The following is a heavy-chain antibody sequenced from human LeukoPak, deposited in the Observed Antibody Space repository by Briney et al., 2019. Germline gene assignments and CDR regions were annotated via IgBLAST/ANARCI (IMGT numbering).Heavy chain of an antibody. V-gene: IGHV1-2*02. CDR2: INANSGGT. J-gene: IGHJ4*02. Sequence: SVKVSCKASGYTFTGYYMHWVRQAPGQGLEWMGWINANSGGTNYAQKFQGRVTMTRDTSISTAYMELSRLRSDDTAVYYCARDVVRGVRSFDYWGQGTLVTVSS. CDR3: ARDVVRGVRSFDY. CDR1: GYTFTGYY. D-gene: IGHD3-10*01.